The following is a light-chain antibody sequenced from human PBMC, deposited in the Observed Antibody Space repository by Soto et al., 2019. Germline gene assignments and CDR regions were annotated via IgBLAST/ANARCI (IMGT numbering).Light chain of an antibody. Sequence: DLQMTQSPSTLSASVGDRVTITCRASQSISSWLAWYQQKPGKAPKLPIYKASSLESGVPSRFSGSGSGTEFTLTISSLQPDDFATYYCQQYNSYWTFDQGTKVEIK. CDR2: KAS. V-gene: IGKV1-5*03. CDR3: QQYNSYWT. J-gene: IGKJ1*01. CDR1: QSISSW.